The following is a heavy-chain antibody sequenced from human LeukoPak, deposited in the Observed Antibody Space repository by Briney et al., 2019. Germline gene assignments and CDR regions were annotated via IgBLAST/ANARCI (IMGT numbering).Heavy chain of an antibody. J-gene: IGHJ4*02. CDR2: INPSGGGT. Sequence: ASVKVSCKASGYTFTSYHMHWVRQAPGQGLEWMGIINPSGGGTTYAQKFQGRVTMIRDTSTSTVYMELSSLSSEDTAVYYCAREIGPRQLHLWGSAFDYWGQGSVVTVSS. D-gene: IGHD5-18*01. CDR3: AREIGPRQLHLWGSAFDY. V-gene: IGHV1-46*01. CDR1: GYTFTSYH.